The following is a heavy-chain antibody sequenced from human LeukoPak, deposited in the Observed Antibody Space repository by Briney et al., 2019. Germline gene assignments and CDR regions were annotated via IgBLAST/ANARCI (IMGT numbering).Heavy chain of an antibody. D-gene: IGHD3-10*01. V-gene: IGHV3-30-3*01. CDR1: GFTFSSYS. CDR3: ARSEPSGSYSYGMDV. CDR2: ILYVGSNK. J-gene: IGHJ6*02. Sequence: GGSRRLSCAASGFTFSSYSMHWVRQAPGKGLEWVAAILYVGSNKYYADSVTGRFTLSRDNSKNTLYLQMNSLRAEDTAVYYCARSEPSGSYSYGMDVWGQGTTVTVSS.